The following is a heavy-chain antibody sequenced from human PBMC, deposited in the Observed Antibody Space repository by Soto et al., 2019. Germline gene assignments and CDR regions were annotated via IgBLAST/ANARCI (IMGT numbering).Heavy chain of an antibody. Sequence: QVQLVQSGAEVKKPGSSVKVSCKASGGTFSSYAISWVRQAPGQGLEWMGGIIPIFGTANYAQKFQGRVTITTDESTRTAYMELSSLRSEDTAVYYCARVSGVDTAMVTSYYFDYWGQGTLVTVSS. CDR1: GGTFSSYA. D-gene: IGHD5-18*01. CDR2: IIPIFGTA. CDR3: ARVSGVDTAMVTSYYFDY. J-gene: IGHJ4*02. V-gene: IGHV1-69*05.